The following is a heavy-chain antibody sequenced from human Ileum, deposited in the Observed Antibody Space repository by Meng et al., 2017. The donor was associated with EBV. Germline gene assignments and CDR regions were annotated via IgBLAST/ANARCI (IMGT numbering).Heavy chain of an antibody. CDR2: IFHAGNT. CDR3: ARGSHYTWDV. D-gene: IGHD3-16*01. V-gene: IGHV4-4*02. CDR1: GDSIISTDTW. J-gene: IGHJ4*02. Sequence: QLRFHESGPGLVKPSGTLSLTCGVSGDSIISTDTWWSWVRQPPGKGLEWIGEIFHAGNTNYNPSLKSQVTMSVDTSKNQFSLNLSSVTAADSAVYYCARGSHYTWDVWGQGTLVTVSS.